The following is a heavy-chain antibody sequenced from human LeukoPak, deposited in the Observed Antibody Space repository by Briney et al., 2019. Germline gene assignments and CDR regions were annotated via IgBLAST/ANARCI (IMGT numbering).Heavy chain of an antibody. CDR2: ISGNGVST. D-gene: IGHD5-24*01. CDR1: GFTFSMSA. V-gene: IGHV3-64D*06. CDR3: VGDGRDGYNRYFHH. J-gene: IGHJ1*01. Sequence: PGGSLRLSCSASGFTFSMSAMHWVRQAPGKGLQYVSVISGNGVSTSYADSVKGRFTISRDNSKNTVYLQMSSLRAEDTAVYYCVGDGRDGYNRYFHHWGQGTPVTVSS.